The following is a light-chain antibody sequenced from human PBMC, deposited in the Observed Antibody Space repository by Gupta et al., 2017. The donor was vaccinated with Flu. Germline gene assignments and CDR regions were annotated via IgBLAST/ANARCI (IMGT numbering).Light chain of an antibody. Sequence: QSVLTQPPSVSGVQGQSLTISCTGSSSDIGAGFDEHWYQQLPGTAPKLLIYGNNNLPSGVPDRFSDSKSGTSAYLSITELQAEDDADYYCQSYDSSLSGSVFGVGTKLTV. CDR3: QSYDSSLSGSV. J-gene: IGLJ3*02. CDR2: GNN. CDR1: SSDIGAGFD. V-gene: IGLV1-40*01.